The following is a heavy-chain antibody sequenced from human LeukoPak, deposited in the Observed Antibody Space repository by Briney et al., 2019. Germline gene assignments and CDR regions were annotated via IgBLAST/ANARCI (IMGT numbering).Heavy chain of an antibody. Sequence: GGSLRLSCAASGFTFSSYAMHWVRQAPGKGLEWVAVISYDGSNKYYADSVKGRFTISRDNSKNTLYLQMNSLRAEDTAVYYCARDLSMVRGVIMGFFDYWGQGTLVTVSS. CDR1: GFTFSSYA. CDR2: ISYDGSNK. CDR3: ARDLSMVRGVIMGFFDY. D-gene: IGHD3-10*01. J-gene: IGHJ4*02. V-gene: IGHV3-30-3*01.